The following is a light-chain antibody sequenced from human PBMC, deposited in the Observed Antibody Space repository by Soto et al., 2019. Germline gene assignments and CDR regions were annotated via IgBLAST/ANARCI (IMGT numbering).Light chain of an antibody. CDR3: QQYNSYPV. CDR1: QSISSY. CDR2: AAS. J-gene: IGKJ5*01. V-gene: IGKV1-39*01. Sequence: DIQMTQAPCSRSAFLRGIVTITCRASQSISSYLNWYQQKPGKAPKLLIYAASSLQSGVPSRFSGSGSGTEFTLTISSLQSEDFATYYCQQYNSYPVFGQGTRLEI.